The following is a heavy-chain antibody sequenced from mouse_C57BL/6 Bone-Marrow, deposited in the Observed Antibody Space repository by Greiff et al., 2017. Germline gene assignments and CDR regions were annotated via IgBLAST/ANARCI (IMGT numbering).Heavy chain of an antibody. CDR3: ARPLLCYGSSYDD. D-gene: IGHD1-1*01. V-gene: IGHV1-64*01. J-gene: IGHJ2*01. CDR2: IHPNGGST. Sequence: VQLQQPGAELVKPGASVKLSCKASGYTFTSYWMHWVKQRPGQGLEWIGMIHPNGGSTNYNEKFKSKATLTVDKSSSTAYMQRSSLTSEDSAVDYCARPLLCYGSSYDDWGKGTTVTVSS. CDR1: GYTFTSYW.